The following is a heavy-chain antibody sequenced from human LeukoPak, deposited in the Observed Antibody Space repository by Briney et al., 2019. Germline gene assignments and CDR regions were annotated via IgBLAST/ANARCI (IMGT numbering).Heavy chain of an antibody. J-gene: IGHJ3*02. Sequence: GGSLRLSCTASGFIYGDFAMSWFRQAPGKGLEWVGYIRSKIYGGTAEYAASVNGRFTISRDDSKTMAFLQMNSLKTEDTAVYYGSRDGSSDGYPDAFDIWGQGTMVTVSS. D-gene: IGHD5-24*01. CDR3: SRDGSSDGYPDAFDI. CDR2: IRSKIYGGTA. V-gene: IGHV3-49*03. CDR1: GFIYGDFA.